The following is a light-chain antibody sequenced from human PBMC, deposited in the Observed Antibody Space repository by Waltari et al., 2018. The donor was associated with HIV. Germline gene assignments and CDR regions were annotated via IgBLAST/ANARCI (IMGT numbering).Light chain of an antibody. CDR1: RSAVGGYKY. V-gene: IGLV2-14*03. Sequence: SALPQPASVSGSPGQSITISCTGTRSAVGGYKYFSWYQQYPGKAPKLIIYDVTNRPSGVSNRFSGSKSGNTASLTISGLQAEDEADYYCCSYTSSITGRVFGTGTKVTVL. CDR3: CSYTSSITGRV. CDR2: DVT. J-gene: IGLJ1*01.